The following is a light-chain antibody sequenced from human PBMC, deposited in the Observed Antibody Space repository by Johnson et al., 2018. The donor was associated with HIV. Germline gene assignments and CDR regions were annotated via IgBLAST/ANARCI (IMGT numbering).Light chain of an antibody. V-gene: IGLV1-51*01. CDR2: DTN. J-gene: IGLJ1*01. CDR1: SSNIGNNY. Sequence: QSVLTQSPSVSAAPGQKVTISCSGSSSNIGNNYVSWYQQLPGTAPKLLIYDTNKRPSGIPDRFSGSKSGTSATLGITGLQTGDEADYYCGSWDDSLSGQYVFVSVTKCTVL. CDR3: GSWDDSLSGQYV.